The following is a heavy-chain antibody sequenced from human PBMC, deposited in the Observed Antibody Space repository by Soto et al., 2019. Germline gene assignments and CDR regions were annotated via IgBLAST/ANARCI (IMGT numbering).Heavy chain of an antibody. D-gene: IGHD6-13*01. J-gene: IGHJ4*02. CDR3: ARHVARAAADRFDY. Sequence: SETLSLTCAVSGGSISSGGYSWSWIRQPPGKGLEWIGYIYHSGTTYYNPSLKSRVTISVDTSKNQFSLKLSSVTAADTAVYYCARHVARAAADRFDYWGQGTLVTVSS. V-gene: IGHV4-30-2*03. CDR1: GGSISSGGYS. CDR2: IYHSGTT.